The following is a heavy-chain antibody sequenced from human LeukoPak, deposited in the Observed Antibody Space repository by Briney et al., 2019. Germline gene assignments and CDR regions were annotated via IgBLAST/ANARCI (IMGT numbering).Heavy chain of an antibody. V-gene: IGHV3-73*01. D-gene: IGHD6-13*01. Sequence: GGSLRLSCAASGFTFSGSAMHWVRQASGKGLEWVGRIRSKANSYATAYAASVKGRFTISRDDSENTAYLQMNSLKTEDTAVYYCTTRRQKAEAAAGTVDYWGQGTLVTVSS. J-gene: IGHJ4*02. CDR2: IRSKANSYAT. CDR3: TTRRQKAEAAAGTVDY. CDR1: GFTFSGSA.